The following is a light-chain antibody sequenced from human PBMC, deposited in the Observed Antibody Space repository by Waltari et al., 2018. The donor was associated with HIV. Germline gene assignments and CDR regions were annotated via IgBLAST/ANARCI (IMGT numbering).Light chain of an antibody. CDR3: QHYNTLSWT. CDR1: QSTDSW. CDR2: KAS. Sequence: DIQMTQSPSTLSASVGDRVTITCRASQSTDSWLAWYQQKPEKAPNALIYKASTLKSGVPSWFSGSGSGTEFTLTINGLQPDDFATYCCQHYNTLSWTFGQGTKVEIK. V-gene: IGKV1-5*03. J-gene: IGKJ1*01.